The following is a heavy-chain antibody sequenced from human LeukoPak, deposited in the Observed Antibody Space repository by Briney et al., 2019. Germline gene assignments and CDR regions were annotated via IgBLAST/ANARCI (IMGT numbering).Heavy chain of an antibody. D-gene: IGHD7-27*01. Sequence: GGSLRLSCVASGFIFNNYAMSWVRQSPGKGLEWVSSISASGDETYYPDSVKGRFTISRDNSKNTLYLEMDSLRDEDTAVYYCTKRGRDWGPFDYWGQGTLVTVSS. J-gene: IGHJ4*02. CDR3: TKRGRDWGPFDY. V-gene: IGHV3-23*01. CDR1: GFIFNNYA. CDR2: ISASGDET.